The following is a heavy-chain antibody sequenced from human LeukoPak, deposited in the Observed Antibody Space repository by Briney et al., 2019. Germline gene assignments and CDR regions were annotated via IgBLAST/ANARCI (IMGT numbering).Heavy chain of an antibody. D-gene: IGHD3-10*01. J-gene: IGHJ4*02. CDR2: IYYSGST. CDR3: ARVGFREPAFDY. V-gene: IGHV4-59*01. CDR1: GGSISSYY. Sequence: SETLSLTCTVSGGSISSYYWSWIRQPPGKGLEWIGYIYYSGSTNYNPSLKGRVTISVDTSKNQFSLKLSSVTAADTAVYYCARVGFREPAFDYWGQGTLVTVS.